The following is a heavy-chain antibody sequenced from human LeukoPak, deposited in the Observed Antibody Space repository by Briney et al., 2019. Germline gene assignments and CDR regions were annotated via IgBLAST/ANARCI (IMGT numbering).Heavy chain of an antibody. CDR3: ASWAYYYDRYFDS. D-gene: IGHD3-9*01. CDR2: IYHSGST. Sequence: PSETLSLTCTVSGGSISSYYWSWIRQPPGKGLEWIGSIYHSGSTYYNPSLKSRVTISVDTSKNQFSLKLSSVTAADTAMYYCASWAYYYDRYFDSWGQGTLVSVSS. J-gene: IGHJ4*02. V-gene: IGHV4-59*01. CDR1: GGSISSYY.